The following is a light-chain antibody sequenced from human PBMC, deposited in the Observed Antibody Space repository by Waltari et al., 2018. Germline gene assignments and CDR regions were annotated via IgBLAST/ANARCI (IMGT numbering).Light chain of an antibody. CDR1: QSLLISNGNNF. CDR3: MQGLQIPLT. V-gene: IGKV2-28*01. Sequence: DIAMTQSPLSLPITPGEPASISCKSSQSLLISNGNNFLDWYLQRPGQSPQLLIYMGSNRASGVPDRFSGSGSGTDFTLKISRVEAEDVGIYYCMQGLQIPLTFGGGTKVEIK. CDR2: MGS. J-gene: IGKJ4*01.